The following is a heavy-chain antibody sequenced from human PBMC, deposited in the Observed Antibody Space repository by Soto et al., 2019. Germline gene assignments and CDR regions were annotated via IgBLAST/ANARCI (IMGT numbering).Heavy chain of an antibody. CDR2: ISAYNGNT. V-gene: IGHV1-18*01. Sequence: GASVKVSCKASGYTFTSYGSSWVRQAPGQGLEWMGWISAYNGNTNYAQKLQGRVTMTTDTSTSTAYMELRSLRSDDTAVYYCASSTSPYSSGWSPDAFDVWGQGTMVTVSS. CDR1: GYTFTSYG. D-gene: IGHD6-19*01. J-gene: IGHJ3*01. CDR3: ASSTSPYSSGWSPDAFDV.